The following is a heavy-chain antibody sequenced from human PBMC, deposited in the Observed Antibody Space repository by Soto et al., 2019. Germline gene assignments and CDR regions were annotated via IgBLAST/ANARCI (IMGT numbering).Heavy chain of an antibody. J-gene: IGHJ6*02. V-gene: IGHV4-4*02. D-gene: IGHD2-2*01. CDR3: ARACSSTSCFYHYGMEG. CDR2: IYHSGST. CDR1: GVSISSSNW. Sequence: PSETLSLTCAVSGVSISSSNWWRWVREPPGKGLEWIGEIYHSGSTNYNPSLKSRVTISVDKSKNQFSLKLSSVTAADTAVYYCARACSSTSCFYHYGMEGYGQGTTVRVSS.